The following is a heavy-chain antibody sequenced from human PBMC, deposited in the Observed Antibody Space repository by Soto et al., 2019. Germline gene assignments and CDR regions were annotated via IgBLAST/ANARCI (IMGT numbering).Heavy chain of an antibody. CDR2: IYHTGNT. CDR1: GGSITSSRYY. CDR3: TGQGGYDFWSGSTGY. J-gene: IGHJ4*02. V-gene: IGHV4-39*01. D-gene: IGHD3-3*01. Sequence: QLQLQESGPGLVKPSETLSLTCTVSGGSITSSRYYWGWIRQSPGKGLEWIGTIYHTGNTYYNPSLKSQVSISVDTSNTQSSLRLISVTAADTAVYFCTGQGGYDFWSGSTGYWGQGALVTVSS.